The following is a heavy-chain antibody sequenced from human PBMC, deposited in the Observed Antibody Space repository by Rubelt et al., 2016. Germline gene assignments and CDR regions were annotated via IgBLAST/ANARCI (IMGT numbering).Heavy chain of an antibody. D-gene: IGHD2-15*01. Sequence: QVQLQESGPGLVKPSGTLSLTCAVSGGSISRSNWWSWVRQPPGKGLEWIGEIYNGGGTNYTPSLKCRFTISVDKSTNQFSLKLRSVTAADTAVYYCVIVVVVAATPHYYFDYWGQGTLVTVSS. J-gene: IGHJ4*02. CDR1: GGSISRSNW. CDR3: VIVVVVAATPHYYFDY. CDR2: IYNGGGT. V-gene: IGHV4-4*02.